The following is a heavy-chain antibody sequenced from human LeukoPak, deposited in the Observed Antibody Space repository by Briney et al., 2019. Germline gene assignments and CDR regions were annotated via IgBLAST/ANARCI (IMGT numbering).Heavy chain of an antibody. CDR2: ISWNSGSI. CDR1: GFTFDDYA. V-gene: IGHV3-9*01. CDR3: AKGSIAVAGIGWFDP. Sequence: GRSLRLSCAASGFTFDDYAMHWVRQAPGKGLEWVSGISWNSGSIGYADSVKGGFTISRDNAKNSLYLQMNSLRAEDTALYYCAKGSIAVAGIGWFDPWGQGTLATVSS. D-gene: IGHD6-19*01. J-gene: IGHJ5*02.